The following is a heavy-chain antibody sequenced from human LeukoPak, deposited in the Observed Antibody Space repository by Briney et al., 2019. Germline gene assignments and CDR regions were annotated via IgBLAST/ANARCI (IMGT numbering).Heavy chain of an antibody. Sequence: GGSLRLSCAASGFTFSSYAMLWVRQAQGKGLEWVAVISYDGSNKYYADSVKGRFTISRDNSKNTMYLQMNSLRAEDTAGCVCAREGDTVVVRAAIGYFDYWGQGTLVTVSS. J-gene: IGHJ4*02. D-gene: IGHD2-2*02. CDR1: GFTFSSYA. CDR3: AREGDTVVVRAAIGYFDY. V-gene: IGHV3-30-3*01. CDR2: ISYDGSNK.